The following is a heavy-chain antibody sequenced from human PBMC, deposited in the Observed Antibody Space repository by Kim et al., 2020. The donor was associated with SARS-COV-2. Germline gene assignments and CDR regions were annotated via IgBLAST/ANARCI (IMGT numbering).Heavy chain of an antibody. D-gene: IGHD6-13*01. Sequence: GGSLRLSCAASGFTFSSYEMNWVRQAPRKGLEWVSYISSSGSTIYYADSVKGRFTISRDNAKNSLYLQMNSLRAEDTAVYYCAGGQQLVIFDYWGQGTLVTVSS. CDR3: AGGQQLVIFDY. V-gene: IGHV3-48*03. CDR1: GFTFSSYE. J-gene: IGHJ4*02. CDR2: ISSSGSTI.